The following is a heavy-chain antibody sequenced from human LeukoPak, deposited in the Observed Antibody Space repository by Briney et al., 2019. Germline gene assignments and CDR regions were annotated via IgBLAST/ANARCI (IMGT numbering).Heavy chain of an antibody. CDR3: ARLLPYCSEGICYFSEYFDS. J-gene: IGHJ4*02. CDR1: GGSITSSTYS. Sequence: PSETLSLSRSVSGGSITSSTYSWGWIRQPPGKGLEWIGSFYYTGDTYYGPSLKSRVTISVDSSKNHFSLNLTSLTAADTAVYYCARLLPYCSEGICYFSEYFDSWGQGTLITVSS. D-gene: IGHD2-15*01. V-gene: IGHV4-39*02. CDR2: FYYTGDT.